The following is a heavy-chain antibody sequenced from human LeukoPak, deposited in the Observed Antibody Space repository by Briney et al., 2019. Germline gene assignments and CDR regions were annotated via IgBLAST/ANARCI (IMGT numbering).Heavy chain of an antibody. CDR1: GFTFSDHY. CDR2: ISGSSTYT. D-gene: IGHD6-13*01. V-gene: IGHV3-11*05. CDR3: ARDSSSWFDP. J-gene: IGHJ5*02. Sequence: SLRLSCVASGFTFSDHYMNWIRQAPGKGLEWVSYISGSSTYTNYADSVKGRFTISRDNAKNSLYLQMNSLRAEDTAVYYCARDSSSWFDPWGQGTLVTVSS.